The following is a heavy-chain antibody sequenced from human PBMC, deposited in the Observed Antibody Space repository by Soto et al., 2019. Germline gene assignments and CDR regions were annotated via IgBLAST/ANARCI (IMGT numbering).Heavy chain of an antibody. J-gene: IGHJ4*02. Sequence: QVQLVQSGAEVKKPGASVKVSCKASGYTFSSYGISWVRQAPGQGLEWMGWISAYNGNTKYAQKIQGRVTMTTDTTTSTAYMEPRSLSSDETAVYYCARDSPPVDYWGQGTLVTVSS. CDR2: ISAYNGNT. CDR1: GYTFSSYG. CDR3: ARDSPPVDY. V-gene: IGHV1-18*01.